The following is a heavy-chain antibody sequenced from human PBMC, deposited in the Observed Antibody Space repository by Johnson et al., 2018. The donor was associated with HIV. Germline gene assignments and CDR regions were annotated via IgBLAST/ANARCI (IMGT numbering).Heavy chain of an antibody. Sequence: VQLVESGGGVVRPGGSLRLSCTIYGFTFDDYAMSWVRRVPGKGLEWVCGINWNGGSTGYADSVRGRFTISRDNAKNSLSLQMNSLRAEDTALYYCARERQEDGGNLNDAFDSWGQGTMVTVSS. V-gene: IGHV3-20*04. J-gene: IGHJ3*02. CDR2: INWNGGST. CDR3: ARERQEDGGNLNDAFDS. CDR1: GFTFDDYA. D-gene: IGHD4-23*01.